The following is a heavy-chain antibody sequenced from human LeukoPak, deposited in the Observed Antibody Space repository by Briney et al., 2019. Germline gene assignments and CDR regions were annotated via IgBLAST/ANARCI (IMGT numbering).Heavy chain of an antibody. CDR1: GFTFSDHG. J-gene: IGHJ4*02. V-gene: IGHV3-23*01. CDR2: ISASGGTT. Sequence: GGSLRLSCAASGFTFSDHGMNWVRKAPGKGLEWVSGISASGGTTSYPESVRGRFTVSRDNSKNTLHLQINTLRAEDTAMYCCVRGWLDYWGPGTLLIVSS. CDR3: VRGWLDY. D-gene: IGHD3-10*01.